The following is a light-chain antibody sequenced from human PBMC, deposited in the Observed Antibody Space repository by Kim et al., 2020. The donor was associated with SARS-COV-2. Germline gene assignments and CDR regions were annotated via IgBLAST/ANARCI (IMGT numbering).Light chain of an antibody. Sequence: ALVQTVRITCQGDSVRSYYATWDQHKPGQAPILVIYGKNNRPSGIPDRFSGSSSGNTAALTITGTQAGDEADYYCNSRDNNNNVVFGGGTQLTVL. CDR1: SVRSYY. J-gene: IGLJ2*01. CDR2: GKN. CDR3: NSRDNNNNVV. V-gene: IGLV3-19*01.